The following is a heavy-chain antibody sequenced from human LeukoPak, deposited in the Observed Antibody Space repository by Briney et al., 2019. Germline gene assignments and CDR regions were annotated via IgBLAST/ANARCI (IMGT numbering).Heavy chain of an antibody. J-gene: IGHJ3*02. V-gene: IGHV3-74*01. Sequence: GGSLRLSCAASGFTFSSYWMHWVRHAPGKGLVWVSRINSDGSSTSYADSVKGRFTISRDNAKNTLYLQMNSLRAEDTAVYYCARVFSGYYLDAFDIWGQGTMVTVSS. D-gene: IGHD3-22*01. CDR2: INSDGSST. CDR3: ARVFSGYYLDAFDI. CDR1: GFTFSSYW.